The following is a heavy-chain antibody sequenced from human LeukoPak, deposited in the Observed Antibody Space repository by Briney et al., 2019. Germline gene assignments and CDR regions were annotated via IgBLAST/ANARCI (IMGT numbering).Heavy chain of an antibody. CDR2: IRYYGSNK. Sequence: PGGSLRLSCAASGFTFSSYGMHWVRQAPGKGLEWVAFIRYYGSNKYYADSVKGRFTISRDNSKNTLYLQMNSLRAEDTAVYYCAKDSTATSDFDYWGQGTLVTVSS. J-gene: IGHJ4*02. CDR1: GFTFSSYG. V-gene: IGHV3-30*02. CDR3: AKDSTATSDFDY. D-gene: IGHD1-26*01.